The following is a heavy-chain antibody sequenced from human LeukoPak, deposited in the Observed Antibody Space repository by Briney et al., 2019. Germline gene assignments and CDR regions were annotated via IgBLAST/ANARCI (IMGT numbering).Heavy chain of an antibody. CDR2: IYYSGST. CDR1: GGSISSYY. Sequence: SETLSLTCTVSGGSISSYYWSWIRQPPGKGLEWIGYIYYSGSTNYNPSLRGRVTISVDTSKNQFSLKLSSVTAADTAVYYCARDRYYDSSGYCRFDYWGQGTLVTVSS. J-gene: IGHJ4*02. CDR3: ARDRYYDSSGYCRFDY. V-gene: IGHV4-59*01. D-gene: IGHD3-22*01.